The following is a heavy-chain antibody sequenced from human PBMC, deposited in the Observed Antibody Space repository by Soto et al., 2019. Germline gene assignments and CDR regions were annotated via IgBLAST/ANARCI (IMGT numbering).Heavy chain of an antibody. CDR1: GGSISSYY. D-gene: IGHD1-26*01. V-gene: IGHV4-4*08. CDR3: ATQEVGGSYVYTFDP. J-gene: IGHJ5*02. Sequence: SETLSLTCTVSGGSISSYYWSWIRQHPGKGLAWIGYIYNSGSPYYNPSLKSRVTISVDTSKNQFSLKLSSVTAADTAVYYCATQEVGGSYVYTFDPWGQGTLVTVSS. CDR2: IYNSGSP.